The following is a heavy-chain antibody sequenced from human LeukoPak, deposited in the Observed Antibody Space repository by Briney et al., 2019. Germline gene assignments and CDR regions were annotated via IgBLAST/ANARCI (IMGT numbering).Heavy chain of an antibody. CDR3: ARLPFTMIVVVTD. D-gene: IGHD3-22*01. V-gene: IGHV4-59*05. Sequence: SETLSLTCTVSGGSISSYYWSWIRQPAGKGLEWIGRIYYSGSTYYNPSLKSRVTISVDTSKNQFSLKLSSVTAADTAVYYCARLPFTMIVVVTDWGQGTLVTVSS. CDR2: IYYSGST. CDR1: GGSISSYY. J-gene: IGHJ4*02.